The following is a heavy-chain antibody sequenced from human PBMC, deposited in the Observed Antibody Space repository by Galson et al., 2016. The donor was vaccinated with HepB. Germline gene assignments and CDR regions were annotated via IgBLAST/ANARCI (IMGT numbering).Heavy chain of an antibody. V-gene: IGHV5-51*01. D-gene: IGHD1-7*01. Sequence: QSGAEVKKPGESLKISCKGSGYSFSSYWIAWVRQMPGKGLEWMGIIYPGDSDTRYSPSFQGQVTISADKSISTAYLQWSSLKASDTAMYYCARRADGNNWYWGGWFDPWGQGTLVTVSS. J-gene: IGHJ5*02. CDR3: ARRADGNNWYWGGWFDP. CDR1: GYSFSSYW. CDR2: IYPGDSDT.